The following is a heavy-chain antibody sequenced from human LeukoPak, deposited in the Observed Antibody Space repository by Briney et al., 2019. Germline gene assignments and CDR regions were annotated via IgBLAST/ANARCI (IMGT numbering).Heavy chain of an antibody. D-gene: IGHD6-19*01. CDR3: AKGGLRYSSGWCYFDY. V-gene: IGHV3-9*01. CDR2: ISWNSGSI. CDR1: GCTFDDYA. J-gene: IGHJ4*02. Sequence: PGGSLRLSCAASGCTFDDYAMHWVRQAPGKGLEWVSGISWNSGSIGYADSVKGRFTISRDNAKNSLYLQMSSLRAEDTALYYCAKGGLRYSSGWCYFDYWGQRTLVTVSS.